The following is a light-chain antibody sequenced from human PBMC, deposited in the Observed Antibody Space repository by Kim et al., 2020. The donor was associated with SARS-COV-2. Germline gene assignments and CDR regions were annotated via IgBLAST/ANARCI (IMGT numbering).Light chain of an antibody. CDR3: QVWDSTTVV. J-gene: IGLJ2*01. Sequence: SYELTQPLSVSVALGQTARITCGGNNIGRKNLHWYQQKPGQAPVLVMYRDSNRPSGIPERFSGSNSGNTATLTISRAQAGDEADYYCQVWDSTTVVFGGG. CDR2: RDS. V-gene: IGLV3-9*01. CDR1: NIGRKN.